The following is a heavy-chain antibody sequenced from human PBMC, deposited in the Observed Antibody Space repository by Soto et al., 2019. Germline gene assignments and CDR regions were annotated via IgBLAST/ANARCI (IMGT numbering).Heavy chain of an antibody. CDR2: IIPIFGTA. Sequence: GASVKVSCKASGGTFSSYAISWVRQAPGQGLEWMGGIIPIFGTANYAQKFQGRVTISRDNSKNTLYLQMNSLRAEDTAVYYCAKARYYDSSGYYFGYWGQGTLVTVSS. D-gene: IGHD3-22*01. J-gene: IGHJ4*02. V-gene: IGHV1-69*05. CDR1: GGTFSSYA. CDR3: AKARYYDSSGYYFGY.